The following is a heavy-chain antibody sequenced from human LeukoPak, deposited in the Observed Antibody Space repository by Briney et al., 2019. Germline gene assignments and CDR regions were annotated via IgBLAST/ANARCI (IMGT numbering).Heavy chain of an antibody. V-gene: IGHV1-69*04. CDR1: GGTFSSYT. CDR3: AREGRVVEMATGEYFQH. D-gene: IGHD5-24*01. Sequence: SVKVSCKASGGTFSSYTISWVRQAPGQGLEWMGRIIPILGIANYAQKFQGRVTITADKSTSTAYMELSSLRSEDTAVYYCAREGRVVEMATGEYFQHWGQGTLGTVSS. CDR2: IIPILGIA. J-gene: IGHJ1*01.